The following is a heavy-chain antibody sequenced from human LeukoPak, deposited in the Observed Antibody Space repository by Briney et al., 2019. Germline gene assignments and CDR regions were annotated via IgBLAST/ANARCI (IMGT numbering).Heavy chain of an antibody. CDR2: IIPIFGTA. J-gene: IGHJ6*03. CDR3: ARSPGPGRYYYYYYMDV. D-gene: IGHD1-26*01. CDR1: GGTFSSYA. V-gene: IGHV1-69*13. Sequence: ASVKVSCKASGGTFSSYAISWVRQAPGQGLEWMGGIIPIFGTANYAQKFQGRVTITADESTSTAYMELSSLRSEDTAVYYCARSPGPGRYYYYYYMDVWGKGTTVTISS.